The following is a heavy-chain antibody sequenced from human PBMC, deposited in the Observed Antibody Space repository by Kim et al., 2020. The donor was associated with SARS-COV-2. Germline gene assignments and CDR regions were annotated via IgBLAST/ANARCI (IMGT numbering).Heavy chain of an antibody. D-gene: IGHD4-4*01. J-gene: IGHJ4*02. CDR1: GFTFSSYE. CDR3: ARGPNYSPFDY. Sequence: GGSLRLSCAASGFTFSSYEMNWVRQAPGKGXEWVSYIIGSGTTIYYADSVRGRFTISRDNDKNSLYLQMNSLRAEDTAVYYCARGPNYSPFDYWGQGTLVTVSS. CDR2: IIGSGTTI. V-gene: IGHV3-48*03.